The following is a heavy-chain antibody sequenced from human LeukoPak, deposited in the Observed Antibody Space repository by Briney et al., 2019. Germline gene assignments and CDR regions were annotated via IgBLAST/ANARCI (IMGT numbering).Heavy chain of an antibody. CDR2: IHYSGST. CDR3: ARHSSGYYPGAFDI. J-gene: IGHJ3*02. D-gene: IGHD3-22*01. Sequence: SETLSLTCTVSGGTISSSSYYRGWIRQPPGKGQEWVGSIHYSGSTYYNPSLKSRVTISVDTSKNQFSLKLSSVTAADTAVYYCARHSSGYYPGAFDIWGQGTMVTVSS. CDR1: GGTISSSSYY. V-gene: IGHV4-39*01.